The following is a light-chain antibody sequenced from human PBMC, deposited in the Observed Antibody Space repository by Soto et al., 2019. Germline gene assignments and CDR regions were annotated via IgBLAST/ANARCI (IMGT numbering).Light chain of an antibody. Sequence: DIQMTQSPSTLSASVGYRVTITCRASQGISSFLAWYQQKPGRAPKLLIYAASTLQSGVPSRFSGSGSGTEFTLTITSPQPEDFATYYCQQLNFFPITFGQGTRLEIK. CDR1: QGISSF. CDR2: AAS. CDR3: QQLNFFPIT. V-gene: IGKV1-9*01. J-gene: IGKJ5*01.